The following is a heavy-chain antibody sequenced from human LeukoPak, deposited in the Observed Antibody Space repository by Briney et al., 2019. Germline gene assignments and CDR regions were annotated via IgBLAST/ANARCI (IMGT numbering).Heavy chain of an antibody. CDR3: ARDGPTGTQPSGFDY. D-gene: IGHD1-1*01. CDR2: ISYDGSNK. CDR1: GFTFSSYA. Sequence: GGSLRLSCAASGFTFSSYAMHWVRQAPGKGLEWVAVISYDGSNKYYADSVKGRFTISRDNSKNTLYLQMNSLRAEDTAVYYCARDGPTGTQPSGFDYWGQGTLVTVSS. V-gene: IGHV3-30-3*01. J-gene: IGHJ4*02.